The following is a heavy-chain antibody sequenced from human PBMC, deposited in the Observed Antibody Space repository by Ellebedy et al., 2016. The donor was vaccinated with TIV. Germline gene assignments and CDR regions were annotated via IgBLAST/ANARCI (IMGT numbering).Heavy chain of an antibody. CDR2: IIPIFGTA. CDR1: GGTFSSYA. D-gene: IGHD3-22*01. Sequence: SVKVSXXASGGTFSSYAISWVRQAPGQGLEWMGGIIPIFGTANYAQKFQGRVTITADESTSTAYMELSSLRSEDTAVYYCASGPPDLVVSYYFDYWGQGTLVTVSS. J-gene: IGHJ4*02. V-gene: IGHV1-69*13. CDR3: ASGPPDLVVSYYFDY.